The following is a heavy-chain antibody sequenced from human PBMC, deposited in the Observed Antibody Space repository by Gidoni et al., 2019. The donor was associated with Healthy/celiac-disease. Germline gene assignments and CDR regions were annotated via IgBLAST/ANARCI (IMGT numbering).Heavy chain of an antibody. J-gene: IGHJ6*02. CDR3: TTDPIVVVPAAIDYYYGMDV. D-gene: IGHD2-2*01. Sequence: EVQLVESGGGLVKPGGSLRLSCAASGFTFSTAWMSWVRQAPGKGLEWVGRIKSKTDGGTTDYAAPVKGRFTISRDDSKNTLYLQMNSLKTEDTAVYYCTTDPIVVVPAAIDYYYGMDVWGQGTTVTVSS. CDR2: IKSKTDGGTT. V-gene: IGHV3-15*01. CDR1: GFTFSTAW.